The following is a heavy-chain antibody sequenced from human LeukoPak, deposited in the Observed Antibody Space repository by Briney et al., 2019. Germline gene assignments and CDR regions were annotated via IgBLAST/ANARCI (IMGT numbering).Heavy chain of an antibody. CDR3: ARDLGDARDY. Sequence: GGSLRLSCAASGFTFSSYGMHWVRQAPGKGLEWVAFIRYDGSNKYYADSVKGRFTISRDNSKNTLYLQMNSLRAEDTAVYYCARDLGDARDYWGQGTLVTVSS. J-gene: IGHJ4*02. CDR1: GFTFSSYG. D-gene: IGHD1-26*01. CDR2: IRYDGSNK. V-gene: IGHV3-30*02.